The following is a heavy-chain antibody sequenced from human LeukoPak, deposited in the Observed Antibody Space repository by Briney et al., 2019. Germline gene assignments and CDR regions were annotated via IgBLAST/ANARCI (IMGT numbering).Heavy chain of an antibody. D-gene: IGHD1-14*01. CDR3: AKDSITRDNYFDY. CDR2: IRYDGSNK. Sequence: GGSLRLSCAASGFTFSSYGMHWVRQAPGKGLEWVAFIRYDGSNKYYADSVKGRFTISRDNSKNTLYLQMNSLRAEDTAVYYCAKDSITRDNYFDYWGQGTLVTVSS. V-gene: IGHV3-30*02. CDR1: GFTFSSYG. J-gene: IGHJ4*02.